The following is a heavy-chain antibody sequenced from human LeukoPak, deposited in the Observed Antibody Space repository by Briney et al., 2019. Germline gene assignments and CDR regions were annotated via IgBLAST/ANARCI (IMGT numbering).Heavy chain of an antibody. CDR2: IYWDNDK. CDR3: AHGLEGPYQLGAPYYFDY. J-gene: IGHJ4*02. Sequence: SGPTLVKPTQTLTLTCTFSGFSLSTIGVGVGWIRQPPGKALEWLALIYWDNDKRYSPSLKSRLTITKDTSKNQVVLTMTNMDPVDTATYYCAHGLEGPYQLGAPYYFDYWGQGTLVTVSS. CDR1: GFSLSTIGVG. V-gene: IGHV2-5*02. D-gene: IGHD7-27*01.